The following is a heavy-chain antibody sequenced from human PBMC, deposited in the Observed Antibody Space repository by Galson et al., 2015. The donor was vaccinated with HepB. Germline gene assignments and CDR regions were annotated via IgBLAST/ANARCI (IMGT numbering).Heavy chain of an antibody. CDR3: AKDLGVETQVEMATKFPAFDC. J-gene: IGHJ4*02. V-gene: IGHV3-23*01. D-gene: IGHD5-24*01. Sequence: SLRLSCAASGFTFNNYAMNWVRQAPGKGLEWVSAISRSDGSTYYADSVKGRFTLSRDNSKNTLYMRMNNLRAEDTAVYYCAKDLGVETQVEMATKFPAFDCWGQGTLVTVSS. CDR2: ISRSDGST. CDR1: GFTFNNYA.